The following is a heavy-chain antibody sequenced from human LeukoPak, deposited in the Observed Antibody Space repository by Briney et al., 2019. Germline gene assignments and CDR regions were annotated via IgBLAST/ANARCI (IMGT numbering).Heavy chain of an antibody. CDR2: INPNSGGT. V-gene: IGHV1-2*02. D-gene: IGHD2-2*01. J-gene: IGHJ4*02. CDR1: GYTFTGYY. CDR3: ARDPTDIVVGLDY. Sequence: ASVKVSCKASGYTFTGYYMHWVRQAPGQGLKWMGWINPNSGGTNYAQKFQGRVTMTRDTSISTAYMELSRLRSDDTAVYYCARDPTDIVVGLDYWGQGTLVTVSS.